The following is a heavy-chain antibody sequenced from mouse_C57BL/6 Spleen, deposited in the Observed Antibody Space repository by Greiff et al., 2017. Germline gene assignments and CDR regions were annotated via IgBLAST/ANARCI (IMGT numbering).Heavy chain of an antibody. V-gene: IGHV1-69*01. D-gene: IGHD4-1*01. Sequence: QQSCKASGYTFTCYWLHWAKQRPGQGREWIGEIDPSDSNTNYNQKFKGKSTLTVDKSSTTAYMQLSSLTSEDSAVYYCSRWEVGYYYAMDYWGQGTSVTVSS. CDR1: GYTFTCYW. CDR3: SRWEVGYYYAMDY. J-gene: IGHJ4*01. CDR2: IDPSDSNT.